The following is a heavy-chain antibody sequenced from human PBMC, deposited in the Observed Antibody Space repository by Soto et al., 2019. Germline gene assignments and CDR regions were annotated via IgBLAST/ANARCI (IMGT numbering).Heavy chain of an antibody. CDR1: GFTFSSYG. D-gene: IGHD3-3*01. V-gene: IGHV3-30*18. CDR3: AKDPITIFGDHEIMDV. Sequence: QVQLVESGGGVVQPGRSLRLSCAASGFTFSSYGMHWVRQAPGKGLEWVAVISYDGSNKYYADSVKGRFTISRDNSKNTLYLQMNSLRAEDTAVYYCAKDPITIFGDHEIMDVWGQGTTVTVSS. CDR2: ISYDGSNK. J-gene: IGHJ6*02.